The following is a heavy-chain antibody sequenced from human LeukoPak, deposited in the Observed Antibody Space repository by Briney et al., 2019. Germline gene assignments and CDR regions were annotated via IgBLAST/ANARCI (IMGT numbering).Heavy chain of an antibody. D-gene: IGHD6-19*01. CDR3: AKKDQVAGPPFDY. Sequence: GGSLRLSCVVSGFTFSSYGMHWVRQAPGKGLEWVAFMTYDGSKRPYADSVKGRFTISRDNSKNTLYLQMDGLRPEDTAVYYCAKKDQVAGPPFDYWGQGTLVTISS. V-gene: IGHV3-30*02. CDR2: MTYDGSKR. CDR1: GFTFSSYG. J-gene: IGHJ4*02.